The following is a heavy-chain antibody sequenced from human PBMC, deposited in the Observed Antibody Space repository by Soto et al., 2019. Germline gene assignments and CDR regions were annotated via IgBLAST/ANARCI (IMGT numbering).Heavy chain of an antibody. CDR1: GFNFKKFA. Sequence: EVQLLESGGGVVQPGGSLRLSCVASGFNFKKFAMAWVRQAPGEGLEWVSGISCCGGSTSYADSVKGRFSIARDDSKNTLSLQMNSMRVEDTTQYYCAKADGEQWLVPHLDNWSQGTLMTV. CDR2: ISCCGGST. D-gene: IGHD6-19*01. CDR3: AKADGEQWLVPHLDN. J-gene: IGHJ4*02. V-gene: IGHV3-23*01.